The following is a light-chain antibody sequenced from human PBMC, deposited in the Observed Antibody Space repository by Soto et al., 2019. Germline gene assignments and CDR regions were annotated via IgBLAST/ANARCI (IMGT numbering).Light chain of an antibody. J-gene: IGKJ1*01. CDR1: HNIDRW. CDR3: QQCATSST. V-gene: IGKV1-5*01. CDR2: DAT. Sequence: IQMTQSPSTLSASVGDRVTITCRASHNIDRWMAWYQQKRGRAPSLLIFDATTLHSGVPSRFSGGGSGTEFTLTLNGLQPDDFATYYCQQCATSSTFGQGTKVEIK.